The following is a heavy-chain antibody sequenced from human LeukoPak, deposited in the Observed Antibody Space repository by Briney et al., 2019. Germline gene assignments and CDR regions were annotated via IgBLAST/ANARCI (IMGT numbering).Heavy chain of an antibody. J-gene: IGHJ4*02. CDR1: GSTVSSNY. D-gene: IGHD6-25*01. CDR3: ARGVFSSGWVDY. CDR2: LFSGGDT. V-gene: IGHV3-53*01. Sequence: GGSLRLSCAASGSTVSSNYMSWVRQPPGKGLEWVSVLFSGGDTYYADSVMGRFTISRDNSRNTLYLQMNSLRAEDTAVYYCARGVFSSGWVDYWGQGTLVTVSS.